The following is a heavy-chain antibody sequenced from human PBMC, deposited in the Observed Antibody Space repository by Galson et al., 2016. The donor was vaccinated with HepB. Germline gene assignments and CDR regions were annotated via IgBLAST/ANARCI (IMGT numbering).Heavy chain of an antibody. CDR1: GDSVSRNNVA. CDR2: TYYSSKWYN. J-gene: IGHJ6*02. D-gene: IGHD5/OR15-5a*01. CDR3: ARDGRLKYYGMDV. V-gene: IGHV6-1*01. Sequence: CAISGDSVSRNNVAWYWIRQSPSRGLEWLGRTYYSSKWYNDYALSLKSRISINADTSKNQIFLQLNSVTPYDTAVYYCARDGRLKYYGMDVWGQGTTVTVSS.